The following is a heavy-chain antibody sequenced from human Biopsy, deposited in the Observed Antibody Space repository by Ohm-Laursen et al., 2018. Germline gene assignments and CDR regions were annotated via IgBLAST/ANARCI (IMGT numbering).Heavy chain of an antibody. CDR3: GNEVHGRDY. V-gene: IGHV4-34*08. D-gene: IGHD2-15*01. Sequence: SGTLSLTCAVFGKTFSDDRWSWIRHPPGKGLEGIGKINQAGTTNYNPSLKSRVFISAGASKYESPLRLTSVAAADTAVFLCGNEVHGRDYWGLGAQVTVSS. CDR2: INQAGTT. CDR1: GKTFSDDR. J-gene: IGHJ4*02.